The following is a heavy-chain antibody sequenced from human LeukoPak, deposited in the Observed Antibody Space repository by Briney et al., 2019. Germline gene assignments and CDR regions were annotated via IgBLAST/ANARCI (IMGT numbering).Heavy chain of an antibody. CDR2: IIPIFGTA. J-gene: IGHJ4*02. CDR1: GGTFSSYA. V-gene: IGHV1-69*06. D-gene: IGHD3-16*02. CDR3: ARGEYDYVWGSYRYTGIDY. Sequence: SVKVSCKASGGTFSSYAISWVRQAPGQGLEWMGGIIPIFGTANYAQKFQGRVAITADKSTSTAYMELSSLRSEDTAVYYCARGEYDYVWGSYRYTGIDYWGQGTLVTVSS.